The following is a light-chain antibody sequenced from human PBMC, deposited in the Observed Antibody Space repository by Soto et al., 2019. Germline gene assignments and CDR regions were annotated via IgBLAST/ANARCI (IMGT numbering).Light chain of an antibody. CDR3: QQYSSYPIT. J-gene: IGKJ5*01. V-gene: IGKV1-16*02. CDR1: QDISNY. Sequence: DIQMNQSPSSLTASVGDRVTITCRASQDISNYLAWIQQKPGKAPKSLIHGATSLQSGVPSKFSGSVSGTDFTLTISSLQPEDFATYFCQQYSSYPITFRQGTRLEI. CDR2: GAT.